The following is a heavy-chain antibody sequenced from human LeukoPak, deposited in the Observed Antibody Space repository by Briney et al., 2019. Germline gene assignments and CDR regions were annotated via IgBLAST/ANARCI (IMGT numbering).Heavy chain of an antibody. J-gene: IGHJ4*02. D-gene: IGHD2-15*01. CDR3: ARGAELPDY. CDR1: GGSISSYY. Sequence: SETLSLTCTVSGGSISSYYWSWIRQPPGKGLEWIGYIHYSGSTKYNPSLKSRVTISVDTSKNQFSLKLSSVTAADTVVYYCARGAELPDYWGQGTLVTVSS. V-gene: IGHV4-59*01. CDR2: IHYSGST.